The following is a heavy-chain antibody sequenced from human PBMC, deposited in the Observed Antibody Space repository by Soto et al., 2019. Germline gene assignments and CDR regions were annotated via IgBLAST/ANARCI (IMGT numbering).Heavy chain of an antibody. J-gene: IGHJ4*02. Sequence: EVQLVESGGGLVQPGGSLRLSCEGSGFTLSDHYMDWVRQAPGKGLEWVGRSRNRGNNYVTEYAASVKGRFTIPRDDSKNSVHLQMNSLKTGDTARYHCVTYFGYTSGLWGQGTLVTVSS. CDR2: SRNRGNNYVT. D-gene: IGHD5-18*01. CDR3: VTYFGYTSGL. V-gene: IGHV3-72*01. CDR1: GFTLSDHY.